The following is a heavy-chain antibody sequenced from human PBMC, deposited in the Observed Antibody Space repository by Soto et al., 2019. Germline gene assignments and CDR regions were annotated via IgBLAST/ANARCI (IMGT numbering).Heavy chain of an antibody. D-gene: IGHD4-17*01. Sequence: GSLRLSCAASGSTVSNNYMSWVRQAPGKGLEGVSVIYSAGNTFYSDSVKGRFTISRDNSKNTLYLQMSSLRAEDTAVYYCATSPGRNYWGQGTLVTVSS. CDR2: IYSAGNT. CDR1: GSTVSNNY. V-gene: IGHV3-53*01. J-gene: IGHJ4*02. CDR3: ATSPGRNY.